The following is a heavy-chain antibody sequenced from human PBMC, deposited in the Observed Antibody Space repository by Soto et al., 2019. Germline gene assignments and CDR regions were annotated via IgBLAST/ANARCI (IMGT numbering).Heavy chain of an antibody. CDR2: ILVGGSP. V-gene: IGHV3-23*01. D-gene: IGHD1-1*01. CDR1: GFICSSYD. Sequence: GALRLSCAVSGFICSSYDMSWVRQAPGKGLEWVSTILVGGSPHYEDSVKGRFTISRDTSKNTVYLQMNSLTAGDTAVYYCAKATATSGGAFEIYGQGAMVT. J-gene: IGHJ3*02. CDR3: AKATATSGGAFEI.